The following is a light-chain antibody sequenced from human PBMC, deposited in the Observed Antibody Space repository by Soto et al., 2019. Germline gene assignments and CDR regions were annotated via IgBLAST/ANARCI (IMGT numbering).Light chain of an antibody. CDR2: WAS. CDR1: RSLLHNSNDKNY. Sequence: DIVMTQSPDSLAVSLGERATINCKSSRSLLHNSNDKNYLAWYQQKPGQPPQLLFYWASTRQSGVPERFSGSGSERDFTLTVTSLQAEDVAVYYCQQYYGIPLTFGGGTQVEIK. CDR3: QQYYGIPLT. J-gene: IGKJ4*01. V-gene: IGKV4-1*01.